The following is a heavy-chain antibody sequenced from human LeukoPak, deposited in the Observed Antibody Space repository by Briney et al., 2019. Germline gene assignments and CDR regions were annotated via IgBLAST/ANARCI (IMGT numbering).Heavy chain of an antibody. CDR1: GFTFSSYW. J-gene: IGHJ4*02. Sequence: PGGSLRLSCAASGFTFSSYWMSWVRQAPGKGLEWVANIKQDGSEKYYVHSVKGRFTISRDNAKNSLYLQMNSLRAEDTAVYYCARPRATYYFDYWGQGTLVTVSS. CDR3: ARPRATYYFDY. V-gene: IGHV3-7*01. D-gene: IGHD1-26*01. CDR2: IKQDGSEK.